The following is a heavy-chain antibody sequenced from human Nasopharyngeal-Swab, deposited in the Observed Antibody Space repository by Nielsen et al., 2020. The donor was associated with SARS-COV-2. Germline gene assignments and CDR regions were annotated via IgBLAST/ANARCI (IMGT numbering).Heavy chain of an antibody. D-gene: IGHD2-2*02. Sequence: GGSLRLSCAASGFTFSSYWMHWVRQAPGKGLVWVSRINSDGSSTSYADSVKGRFTISRDNAKNTLYLQMNSRRAEDTAVYYCARRYCSSTSCYTGYYGMGVWGQGTTVTVSS. V-gene: IGHV3-74*01. CDR2: INSDGSST. J-gene: IGHJ6*02. CDR1: GFTFSSYW. CDR3: ARRYCSSTSCYTGYYGMGV.